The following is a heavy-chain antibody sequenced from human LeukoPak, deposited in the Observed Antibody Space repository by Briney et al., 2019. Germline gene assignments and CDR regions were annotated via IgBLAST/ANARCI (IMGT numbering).Heavy chain of an antibody. D-gene: IGHD6-13*01. CDR3: ARILGSFIDY. CDR2: INHSGST. V-gene: IGHV4-34*01. Sequence: SETLSLTCAVYGGSFSGYYWSWIRQPPGKGLEWIGEINHSGSTNYNPSLKSRVTISVDTSKNQFSLKLSSATAADTAVYYCARILGSFIDYWGQGTLVTVSS. J-gene: IGHJ4*02. CDR1: GGSFSGYY.